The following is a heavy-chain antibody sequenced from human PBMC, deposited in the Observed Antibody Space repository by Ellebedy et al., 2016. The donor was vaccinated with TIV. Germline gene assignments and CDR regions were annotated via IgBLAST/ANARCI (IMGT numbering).Heavy chain of an antibody. CDR1: GYTFISYS. D-gene: IGHD1-26*01. Sequence: AASVKVSCKASGYTFISYSISWVRQAPGQGLEWMGWISAYNGNTNYAQKFQGRVTMTTDTSTSTAYMDLRSLRSDDTAVYYCARGGTSGNYSYYYGLDVWGQGTTVTVSS. CDR3: ARGGTSGNYSYYYGLDV. V-gene: IGHV1-18*04. CDR2: ISAYNGNT. J-gene: IGHJ6*02.